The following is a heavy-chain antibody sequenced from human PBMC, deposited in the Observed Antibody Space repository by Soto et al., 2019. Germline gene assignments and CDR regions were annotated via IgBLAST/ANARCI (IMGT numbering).Heavy chain of an antibody. CDR1: GYSITSYW. J-gene: IGHJ6*02. CDR2: IYPGDSDT. D-gene: IGHD3-10*01. V-gene: IGHV5-51*01. Sequence: LGESLKISCKGSGYSITSYWIGWVRQMPGKGLEWMGIIYPGDSDTRYSPSFQGQVTISADKSISTAYLQWSSLKASDTAMYYWARHAYYYGSVYYYGMDVWGQGTTITV. CDR3: ARHAYYYGSVYYYGMDV.